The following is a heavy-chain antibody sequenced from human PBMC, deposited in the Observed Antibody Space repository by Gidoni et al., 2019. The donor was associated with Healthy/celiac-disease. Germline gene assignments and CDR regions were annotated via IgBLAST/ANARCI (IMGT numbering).Heavy chain of an antibody. CDR1: GFTFSSYA. J-gene: IGHJ4*02. Sequence: EVQLLESGGGLVQPGGSLRLSCAASGFTFSSYAMSWARQAPGKGLEWVSAISGSGGSTYYADSVKGRFTISRDNSKNTLYLQMNSLRAEDTAVYYCAKDPVMNMGVARYSGSYPKKDYWGQGTLVTVSS. D-gene: IGHD1-26*01. CDR2: ISGSGGST. V-gene: IGHV3-23*01. CDR3: AKDPVMNMGVARYSGSYPKKDY.